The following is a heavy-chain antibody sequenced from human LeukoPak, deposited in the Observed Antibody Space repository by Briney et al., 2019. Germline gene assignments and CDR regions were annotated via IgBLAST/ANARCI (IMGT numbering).Heavy chain of an antibody. V-gene: IGHV1-18*01. CDR1: GYTFTSYG. Sequence: VASVKVSCKASGYTFTSYGISWVRQAPGQGLEWMGWISAYNGNTNYAQKLQGRVTMTTDTSTSTAYMELRSLRSDDPAVYYCARDYGYSGYDTPHDAFDIWGQGTMVTVSS. CDR2: ISAYNGNT. D-gene: IGHD5-12*01. J-gene: IGHJ3*02. CDR3: ARDYGYSGYDTPHDAFDI.